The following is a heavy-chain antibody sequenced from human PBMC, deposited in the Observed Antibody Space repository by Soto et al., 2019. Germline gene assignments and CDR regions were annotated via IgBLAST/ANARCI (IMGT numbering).Heavy chain of an antibody. CDR1: GFTFSSYD. V-gene: IGHV3-13*04. CDR3: ARARGSYCSGGSCYPLYYYGMDV. CDR2: IGTAGDT. D-gene: IGHD2-15*01. Sequence: EVQLVESGGGLVQPGGSLRLSCAASGFTFSSYDMHWVRQATGKGLEWVSAIGTAGDTYYPGSVKGRFTISRENAKNSLDLQMNSLRAGETAVYYCARARGSYCSGGSCYPLYYYGMDVWGQGTTVTVSS. J-gene: IGHJ6*02.